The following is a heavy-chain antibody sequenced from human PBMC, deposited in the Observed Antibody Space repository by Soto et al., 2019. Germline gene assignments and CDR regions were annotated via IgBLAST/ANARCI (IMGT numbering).Heavy chain of an antibody. D-gene: IGHD3-3*01. J-gene: IGHJ4*02. Sequence: GGSLRLSCAASGFTFSSYGMHWVRQAPGKGLEWVAVIWYDGSNKYYADSVKGRFTISRDNSKNTLYLQMNSLRAEDTAVYYCARQYYDFWCGSSPLYYFDYWGKGTLVTVSS. CDR1: GFTFSSYG. CDR3: ARQYYDFWCGSSPLYYFDY. CDR2: IWYDGSNK. V-gene: IGHV3-33*01.